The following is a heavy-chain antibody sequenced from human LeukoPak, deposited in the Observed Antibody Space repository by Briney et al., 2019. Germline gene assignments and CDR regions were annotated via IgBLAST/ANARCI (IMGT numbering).Heavy chain of an antibody. CDR2: INPSGGST. Sequence: ASVKVSCKASGYTFTSYYMHWVRQAPGQGLEWMGIINPSGGSTSYAQTFQGRVTMTRDTSTSTVYMELSSLRSEDTAVYYCALGGSVVAATTRITMIVVVTGVDAFDIWGQGTMVTVSS. D-gene: IGHD3-22*01. CDR3: ALGGSVVAATTRITMIVVVTGVDAFDI. CDR1: GYTFTSYY. J-gene: IGHJ3*02. V-gene: IGHV1-46*03.